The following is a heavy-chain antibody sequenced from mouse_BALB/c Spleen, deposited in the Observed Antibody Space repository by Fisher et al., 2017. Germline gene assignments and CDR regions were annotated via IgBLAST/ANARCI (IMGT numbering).Heavy chain of an antibody. CDR3: TRGSGYAMDY. V-gene: IGHV1-69*02. J-gene: IGHJ4*01. D-gene: IGHD3-1*01. Sequence: KFKGKATLTVDKSSSTAYMQLSSLTSEDSAVYYCTRGSGYAMDYWGQGTSVTVSS.